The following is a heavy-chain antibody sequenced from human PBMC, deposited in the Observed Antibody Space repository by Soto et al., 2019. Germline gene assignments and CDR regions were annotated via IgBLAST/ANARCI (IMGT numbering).Heavy chain of an antibody. D-gene: IGHD3-3*01. J-gene: IGHJ4*02. V-gene: IGHV3-30-3*01. CDR2: ISYDGTNT. Sequence: PVGSLRPSSASSGFAFNTHPLYWVRQAPGKGLEGVAFISYDGTNTFYADSVKGRFTISRDTSKSTLYLQMYSLRDDDTAVYYRARRVEGWDFEYWGRGTLVSGSS. CDR3: ARRVEGWDFEY. CDR1: GFAFNTHP.